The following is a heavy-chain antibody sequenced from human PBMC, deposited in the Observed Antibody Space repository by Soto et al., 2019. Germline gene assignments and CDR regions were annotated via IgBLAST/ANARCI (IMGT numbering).Heavy chain of an antibody. CDR3: AREKPARITIFGVVTDYYYYGMDV. D-gene: IGHD3-3*01. Sequence: SLKVSCKASGGTFSSYAISWVRQAPGQGLEWMGGIIPIFGTANYAQKFQGRVTITADESTSTAYMELSSLRSEDTAVYYCAREKPARITIFGVVTDYYYYGMDVWGQGTTVTVSS. CDR1: GGTFSSYA. CDR2: IIPIFGTA. J-gene: IGHJ6*02. V-gene: IGHV1-69*13.